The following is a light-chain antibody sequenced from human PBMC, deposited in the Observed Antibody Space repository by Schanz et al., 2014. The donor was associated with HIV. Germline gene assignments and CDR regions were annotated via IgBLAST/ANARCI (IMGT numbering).Light chain of an antibody. Sequence: EIVLTQSPATLSLSPGERATLSCRASQSVSSSLAWYQQKPGQAPRLLIYGASSRATGIPDRFSGSGSGTEFTLTISSLQSEDFAVYYCQQYDNWPPLTFGGGTKVEIK. CDR3: QQYDNWPPLT. CDR1: QSVSSS. V-gene: IGKV3D-15*01. CDR2: GAS. J-gene: IGKJ4*01.